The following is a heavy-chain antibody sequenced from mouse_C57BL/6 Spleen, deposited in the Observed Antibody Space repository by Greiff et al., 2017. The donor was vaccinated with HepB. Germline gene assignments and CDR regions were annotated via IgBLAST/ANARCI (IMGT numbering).Heavy chain of an antibody. CDR2: IYPGVGDT. CDR3: ARERRGARDY. J-gene: IGHJ4*01. Sequence: QVQLQQSGPELVKPGASVKISCKASGYAFSSSWMHWVKQRPGKGLAWIGRIYPGVGDTKDNGKFKGKATLTTDKSSSTAYMQLSSLTSEDSAVYFCARERRGARDYWCQGTSVTVSS. V-gene: IGHV1-82*01. CDR1: GYAFSSSW.